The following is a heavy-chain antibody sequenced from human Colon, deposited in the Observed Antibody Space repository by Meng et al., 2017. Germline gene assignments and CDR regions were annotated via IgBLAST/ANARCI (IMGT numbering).Heavy chain of an antibody. V-gene: IGHV6-1*01. Sequence: VQLQPSGPGLVKPSQTLSLPCAISGDSVSSNRALWHWVRQSPSRGLEWLGQTYYRSEWQNHYGVSVKSRITINADTSRNHFSLHLNSVTPEDTAVYYCTTWYGEYWGQGTLVTVSS. CDR3: TTWYGEY. D-gene: IGHD3-10*01. CDR2: TYYRSEWQN. J-gene: IGHJ4*02. CDR1: GDSVSSNRAL.